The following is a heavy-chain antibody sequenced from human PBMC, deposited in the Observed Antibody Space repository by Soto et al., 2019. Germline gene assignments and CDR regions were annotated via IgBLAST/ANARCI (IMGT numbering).Heavy chain of an antibody. CDR3: ARAIRAAGFPGLLYGMDV. D-gene: IGHD6-13*01. Sequence: AXGKGSFQASGNTFTSVAIDLVGPAPGKKLEWMGWINAGNGNTKYSQKFRGRVTITRDTSASTAYMELSSLRSEDTAVYYCARAIRAAGFPGLLYGMDVWGQGTTVTVSS. CDR1: GNTFTSVA. V-gene: IGHV1-3*01. J-gene: IGHJ6*02. CDR2: INAGNGNT.